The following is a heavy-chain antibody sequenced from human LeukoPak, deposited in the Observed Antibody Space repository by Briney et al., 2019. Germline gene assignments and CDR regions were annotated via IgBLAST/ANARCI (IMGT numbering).Heavy chain of an antibody. D-gene: IGHD6-13*01. CDR1: GFTFSRYG. CDR3: ARDSVRGQQLGDFDY. J-gene: IGHJ4*02. CDR2: IWYDGSNE. Sequence: GGSLRLSCAASGFTFSRYGMHWVRQAPGKGLEWVAVIWYDGSNENYADSVKGRFTTSRDNSKDTLNLQMNSLRAEDTAVYYCARDSVRGQQLGDFDYWGQGTLVTVSS. V-gene: IGHV3-33*01.